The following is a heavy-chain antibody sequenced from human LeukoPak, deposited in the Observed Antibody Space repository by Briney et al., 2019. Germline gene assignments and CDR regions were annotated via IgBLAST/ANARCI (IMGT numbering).Heavy chain of an antibody. CDR1: GFTFSRYA. D-gene: IGHD3-10*01. V-gene: IGHV3-64D*06. CDR2: ISSNGGST. J-gene: IGHJ4*02. CDR3: VKDSSSGSYFDY. Sequence: GGPLRLSCSASGFTFSRYAMHWVRQARGKGLEYVSAISSNGGSTYYADSVKGRFTISRDNSRNTLHLQMSSLRVEDTAVYYCVKDSSSGSYFDYWGQGAMVTVSS.